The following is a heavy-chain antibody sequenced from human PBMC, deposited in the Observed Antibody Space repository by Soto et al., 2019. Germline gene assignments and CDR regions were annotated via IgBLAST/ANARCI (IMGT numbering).Heavy chain of an antibody. V-gene: IGHV4-59*08. CDR2: VYYSGTT. CDR1: GDSISTYY. CDR3: ARPSVGGT. D-gene: IGHD6-19*01. Sequence: SETLSLTCTVSGDSISTYYWSWIRQPPGKGLEWIGHVYYSGTTNYNASLKSRVSMSVDTSRNHFSLMLTSVTAADTAVYYCARPSVGGTWG. J-gene: IGHJ1*01.